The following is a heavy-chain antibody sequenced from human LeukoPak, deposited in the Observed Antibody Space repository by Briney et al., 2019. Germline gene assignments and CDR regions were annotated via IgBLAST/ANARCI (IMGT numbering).Heavy chain of an antibody. D-gene: IGHD2-2*01. J-gene: IGHJ2*01. Sequence: SETLSLTCTVSGGSISSYYWSWIRQPPGKGLEWIGYIYYSGSTNYNPSLKSRVTISLDMSKNEFSLKMSSVTAADTAVYYCARVYCSSTSCPTQGGYFDLWGRGTLVTVSS. CDR1: GGSISSYY. V-gene: IGHV4-59*12. CDR2: IYYSGST. CDR3: ARVYCSSTSCPTQGGYFDL.